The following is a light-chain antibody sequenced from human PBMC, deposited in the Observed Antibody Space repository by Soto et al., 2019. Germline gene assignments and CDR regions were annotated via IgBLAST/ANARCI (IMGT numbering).Light chain of an antibody. CDR3: QQLKSYPPT. CDR2: AAS. Sequence: DIQLTQSPSFLSASVGDRVTITCRASQGISSYLAWYQQKPGKAPKLLIYAASSLQSGVPLRFSGTGSGTEFTLIISSLQPEDFATYYCQQLKSYPPTFGQGTKLEIK. CDR1: QGISSY. J-gene: IGKJ2*01. V-gene: IGKV1-9*01.